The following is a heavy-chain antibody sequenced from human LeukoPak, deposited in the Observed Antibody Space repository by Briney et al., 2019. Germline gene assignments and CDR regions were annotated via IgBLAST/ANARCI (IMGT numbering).Heavy chain of an antibody. V-gene: IGHV3-30-3*01. J-gene: IGHJ4*02. CDR3: ARDGGVRFGELRSAYFDY. Sequence: LSLTCTVSGGSISSGDYYWSWIRQPPGKGLEWVAVISYDGSNKYYADSVKGRFTISRDNSKNTLYLQMNSLRAEDTAVYYCARDGGVRFGELRSAYFDYWGQGTLVTVSS. CDR1: GGSISSGD. CDR2: ISYDGSNK. D-gene: IGHD3-10*01.